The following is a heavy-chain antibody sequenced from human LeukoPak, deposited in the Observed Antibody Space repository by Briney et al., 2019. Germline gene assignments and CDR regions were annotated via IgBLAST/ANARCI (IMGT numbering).Heavy chain of an antibody. D-gene: IGHD3-22*01. CDR1: GFTFSSYA. CDR2: ISYDGSNK. Sequence: PGRSLRLSCAASGFTFSSYAMHWVRQAPGKGLEWVAVISYDGSNKYYADSVKGRFTISRDNSKNTLYLQMNSLRAEDTAVYYCASLDYYDSSGYAGDWFDPWGQGTLVTVSS. V-gene: IGHV3-30-3*01. CDR3: ASLDYYDSSGYAGDWFDP. J-gene: IGHJ5*02.